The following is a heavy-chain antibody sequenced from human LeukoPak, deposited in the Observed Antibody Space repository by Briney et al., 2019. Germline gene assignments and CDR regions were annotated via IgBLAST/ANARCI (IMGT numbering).Heavy chain of an antibody. J-gene: IGHJ4*02. D-gene: IGHD1-20*01. CDR2: ISGSGSTI. CDR1: GFTFNRCW. CDR3: ARRRYNWNAIDY. V-gene: IGHV3-11*01. Sequence: GGSLRLSCVVSGFTFNRCWMSWIRQAPGKGLEWVSYISGSGSTIYYADSVKGRFTLSRDIAKNSLYLQMNSLRAEDTAVYYCARRRYNWNAIDYWGQGTLVTVSS.